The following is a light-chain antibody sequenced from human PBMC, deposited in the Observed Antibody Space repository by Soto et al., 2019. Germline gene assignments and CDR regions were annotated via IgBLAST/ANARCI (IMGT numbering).Light chain of an antibody. CDR3: QQRNDGLT. Sequence: EIVLRQSPATLCLSPGDRATPSCRASQSISSHLAWYQQRPGKVVRLLIYDASHRATGIPVRLSGSGSGTDFTLPIKNLEPEDFAVYYCQQRNDGLTFGGGTKVDIK. CDR1: QSISSH. V-gene: IGKV3-11*01. J-gene: IGKJ4*01. CDR2: DAS.